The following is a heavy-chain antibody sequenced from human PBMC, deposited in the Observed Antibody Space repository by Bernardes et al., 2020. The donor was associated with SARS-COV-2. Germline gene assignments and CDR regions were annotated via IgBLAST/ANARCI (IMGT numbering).Heavy chain of an antibody. D-gene: IGHD5-18*01. CDR3: ARLYSTGWPPFWFFDL. J-gene: IGHJ2*01. Sequence: SEPLPLTCTVSGDCINRGTYYWSWVRQSAEKGLEWIGRIFTSGSTDYNPSLRSRAALFLDTSKNQFSLTLNSVTAADTAVYYCARLYSTGWPPFWFFDLWGRGTLISVSS. CDR2: IFTSGST. CDR1: GDCINRGTYY. V-gene: IGHV4-61*02.